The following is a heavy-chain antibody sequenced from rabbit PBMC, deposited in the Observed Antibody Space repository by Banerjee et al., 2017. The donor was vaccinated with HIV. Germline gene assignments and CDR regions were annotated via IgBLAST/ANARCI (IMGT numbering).Heavy chain of an antibody. J-gene: IGHJ2*01. V-gene: IGHV1S45*01. Sequence: QEQLEESGGDLVKPEGSLTLTCTASGFSFSNKYVMCWVRQAPGKGLEWIACINTSSGNTVYASWAKGRFTISKTSSTTVDLKMTSLTAADTATYFCARGGGNSGDGYAPWGPGTLVTVS. CDR2: INTSSGNT. D-gene: IGHD1-1*01. CDR1: GFSFSNKYV. CDR3: ARGGGNSGDGYAP.